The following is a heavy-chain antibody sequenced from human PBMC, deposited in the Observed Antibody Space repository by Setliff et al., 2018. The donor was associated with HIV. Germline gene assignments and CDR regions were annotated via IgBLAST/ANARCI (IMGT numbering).Heavy chain of an antibody. CDR2: VHNSGST. Sequence: SETLSLTCTVSGDSIRSSVYYWGWLRQPPGKGLEWIGSVHNSGSTYYNPSLKSRVAISIDIYKNQMSLKVTSVTAADTAVYYCARHLTYDTTTSLAGYALDVWGEGTTVTVSS. CDR1: GDSIRSSVYY. D-gene: IGHD3-22*01. V-gene: IGHV4-39*07. CDR3: ARHLTYDTTTSLAGYALDV. J-gene: IGHJ6*04.